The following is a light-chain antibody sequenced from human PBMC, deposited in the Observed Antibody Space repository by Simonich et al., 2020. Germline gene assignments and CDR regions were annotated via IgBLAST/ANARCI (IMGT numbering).Light chain of an antibody. Sequence: DIQLTQSPSFLSASVVDRVTITCRASQGISSDLAGYQQKPGKAPKLLIYAATTLQSGVPSRFSGSGSGTEFTLTISSLQPEDFATYYCQQLNSYPWTFGQGTKVEIK. CDR1: QGISSD. J-gene: IGKJ1*01. CDR3: QQLNSYPWT. V-gene: IGKV1-9*01. CDR2: AAT.